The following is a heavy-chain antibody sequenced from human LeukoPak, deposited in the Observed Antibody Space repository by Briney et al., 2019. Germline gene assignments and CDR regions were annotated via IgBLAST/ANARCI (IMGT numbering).Heavy chain of an antibody. D-gene: IGHD3-22*01. CDR2: ISHDGSNK. CDR3: AKDQTAYYYDSTGSPRGLDY. J-gene: IGHJ4*02. Sequence: GGSLRLSCAASRFTFSSYGMHWVRQAPGKGLEWVAVISHDGSNKYYADSVKGRFTISRDNSKNTLYLQINSLRAEDTTVYYCAKDQTAYYYDSTGSPRGLDYWGQGTLVTVSS. V-gene: IGHV3-30*18. CDR1: RFTFSSYG.